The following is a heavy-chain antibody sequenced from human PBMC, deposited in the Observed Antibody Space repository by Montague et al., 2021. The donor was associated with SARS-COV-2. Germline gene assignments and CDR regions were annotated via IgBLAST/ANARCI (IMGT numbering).Heavy chain of an antibody. D-gene: IGHD3-22*01. J-gene: IGHJ6*03. CDR2: INDCGFI. V-gene: IGHV4-34*01. CDR1: GGSFSGYY. Sequence: SETLSLTCAVYGGSFSGYYWTWIRQSPGQGLEWIGEINDCGFINXNPSLKSRVAISVDTSKNQFSLNLRSVTAADSAVYYCARGNTQPVTVIVVVNFFFYMDVWGKGTTVTVSS. CDR3: ARGNTQPVTVIVVVNFFFYMDV.